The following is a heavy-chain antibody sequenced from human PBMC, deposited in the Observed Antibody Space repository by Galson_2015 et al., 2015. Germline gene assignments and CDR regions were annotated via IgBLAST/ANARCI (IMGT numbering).Heavy chain of an antibody. V-gene: IGHV5-10-1*01. CDR2: IDPFDSYT. CDR1: GYSFINYW. Sequence: QSGAEVKKPGESLRISCKGSGYSFINYWISWVRQMPGKGLEWMGRIDPFDSYTKYSPSFQGHVTISADKSITTAYLQWSSLKASDTAMYYCVRLEDETIYWGQGTLVTVSS. CDR3: VRLEDETIY. J-gene: IGHJ4*02. D-gene: IGHD2-15*01.